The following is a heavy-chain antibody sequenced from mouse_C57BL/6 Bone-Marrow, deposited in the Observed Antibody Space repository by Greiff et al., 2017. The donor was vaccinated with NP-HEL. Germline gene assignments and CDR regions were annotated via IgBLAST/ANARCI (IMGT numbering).Heavy chain of an antibody. Sequence: VQLQQSGPELVKPGASVKLSCKASGYTFTSYDINWVKQRPGQGLEWIGCIYPSDGSTKYNAKFKGKATLTVDTSSSTAYMELHSLTSEDSAVYFWARWERTTGGAHWYGEVWGTGTTVTVSS. CDR3: ARWERTTGGAHWYGEV. CDR1: GYTFTSYD. CDR2: IYPSDGST. D-gene: IGHD1-1*01. V-gene: IGHV1-85*01. J-gene: IGHJ1*03.